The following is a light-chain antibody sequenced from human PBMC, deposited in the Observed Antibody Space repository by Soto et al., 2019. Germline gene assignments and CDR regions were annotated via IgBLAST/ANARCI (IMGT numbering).Light chain of an antibody. CDR2: LGS. J-gene: IGKJ1*01. CDR3: MQALQTPWT. V-gene: IGKV2-28*01. Sequence: DIVMTQSPLSLPVTPGEPASISCRSSQSLLHSNAYNYLDWYLQKPGQSPQLLIYLGSNRASGVPDRFSGSGSGTDFTLKISRVEAEDVGVYYCMQALQTPWTFGQGTNVEIK. CDR1: QSLLHSNAYNY.